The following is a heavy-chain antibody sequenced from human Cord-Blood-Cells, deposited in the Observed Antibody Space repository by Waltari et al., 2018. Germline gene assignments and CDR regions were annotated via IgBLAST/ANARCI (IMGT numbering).Heavy chain of an antibody. Sequence: QVQLQQWGAGLLKPSETLSLTCAVYGGSFSGYYWLWIRQPPGKGLEWIGEINHSGSTNYNPSLKSRVTISVDTSKNQFSLKLSSVTAADTAVYYCARSLGAPGQGSFQHWGQGTLVTVSS. J-gene: IGHJ1*01. CDR1: GGSFSGYY. CDR3: ARSLGAPGQGSFQH. D-gene: IGHD3-16*01. V-gene: IGHV4-34*01. CDR2: INHSGST.